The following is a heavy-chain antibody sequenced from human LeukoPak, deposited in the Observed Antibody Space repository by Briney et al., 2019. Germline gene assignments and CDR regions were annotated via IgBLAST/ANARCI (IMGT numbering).Heavy chain of an antibody. J-gene: IGHJ4*02. CDR3: ARVYSYGQFDY. Sequence: GGSLRLSCAASGFTFSDYYMSWIRQAPGKGLEWVSYISSTSTYTNYADSVKGRFTISRDNAKNSLYLQMDILRAGDPAVYYCARVYSYGQFDYWGQGTLVTVS. D-gene: IGHD5-18*01. V-gene: IGHV3-11*03. CDR1: GFTFSDYY. CDR2: ISSTSTYT.